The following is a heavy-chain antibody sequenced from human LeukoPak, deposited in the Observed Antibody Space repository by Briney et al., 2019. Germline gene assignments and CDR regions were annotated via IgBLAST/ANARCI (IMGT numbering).Heavy chain of an antibody. D-gene: IGHD3-10*01. CDR3: ARNYGSGSYSSYYYYYYMDV. J-gene: IGHJ6*03. CDR1: GFTFSSYA. Sequence: GGSLRLSCAAPGFTFSSYAMSWVRQAPGKGLEWVSAISGSGGSTYYADSVKGRFTISRDNSKNTLYLQMNSLRAEDTAVYYCARNYGSGSYSSYYYYYYMDVWGKGTTVTVSS. V-gene: IGHV3-23*01. CDR2: ISGSGGST.